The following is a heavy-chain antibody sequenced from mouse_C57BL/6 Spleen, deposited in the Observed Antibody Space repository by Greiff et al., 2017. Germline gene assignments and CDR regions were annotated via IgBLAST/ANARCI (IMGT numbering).Heavy chain of an antibody. Sequence: VQLQQPGAELVMPGASVKLSCKASGYTFTSYWMHWVKQRPGQGLEWIGEIDPSGSYTNYNQKFKGKSTLTVDKSSRPAYMQLSSLTSEDSAVYYCARSGNSYAMDYWGQGTSVTVSS. V-gene: IGHV1-69*01. CDR1: GYTFTSYW. CDR3: ARSGNSYAMDY. J-gene: IGHJ4*01. D-gene: IGHD2-1*01. CDR2: IDPSGSYT.